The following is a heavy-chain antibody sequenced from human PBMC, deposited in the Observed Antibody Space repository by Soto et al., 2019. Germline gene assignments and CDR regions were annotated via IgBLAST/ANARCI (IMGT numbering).Heavy chain of an antibody. D-gene: IGHD5-18*01. V-gene: IGHV1-69*06. CDR3: ASTTGYNYGYSGPFDS. J-gene: IGHJ4*02. CDR2: IIPIFGTA. Sequence: QVQLVQSGAEVKKPGSSVKVSCKASGGTFSSYAISWVRQAPGQGLEWMGGIIPIFGTANYAQKFQGRVTITADKSTSTAYMELSSLRSEDTAVYYCASTTGYNYGYSGPFDSWGQGTLVTVSS. CDR1: GGTFSSYA.